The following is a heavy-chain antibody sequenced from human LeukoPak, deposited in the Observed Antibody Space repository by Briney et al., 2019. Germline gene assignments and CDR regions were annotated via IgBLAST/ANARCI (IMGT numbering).Heavy chain of an antibody. CDR2: ISGDGGST. V-gene: IGHV3-43*02. Sequence: PGGSLRLSCAASGFTFDDYAMHWVRQAPGKGLEWVSLISGDGGSTYYADSVKGRFTISRDNSKNSLYLQMNSLRTEDPALYCRAKDLTRGSGWPIDYWGQGTLVTVSS. CDR1: GFTFDDYA. J-gene: IGHJ4*02. D-gene: IGHD6-19*01. CDR3: AKDLTRGSGWPIDY.